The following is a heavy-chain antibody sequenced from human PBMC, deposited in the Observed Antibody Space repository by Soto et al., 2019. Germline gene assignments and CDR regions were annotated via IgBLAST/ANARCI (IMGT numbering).Heavy chain of an antibody. V-gene: IGHV3-30-3*01. D-gene: IGHD6-6*01. Sequence: QVQLVESGGGVVQPGRSLRLSCAASGFTFSSYAMHWVRQAPGTGLEWVAVISYDGSNKYYADSVKGRFTISRDNSKNTLYLQMNSLRAEDTAVYYCARDLEDSSSSHYYYYGMDVWGQGTTVTVSS. J-gene: IGHJ6*02. CDR1: GFTFSSYA. CDR2: ISYDGSNK. CDR3: ARDLEDSSSSHYYYYGMDV.